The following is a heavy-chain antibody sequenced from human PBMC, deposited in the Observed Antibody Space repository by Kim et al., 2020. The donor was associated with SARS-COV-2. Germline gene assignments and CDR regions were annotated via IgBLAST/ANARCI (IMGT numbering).Heavy chain of an antibody. CDR3: ARESSRRADY. Sequence: GGSLRLSCAASGFSFSTYDMSWVRQAPGKGLEWVSAITGRDGSTFYADSVKGRFTISRDNSKNTLFLQLNSLRAEDTALYYCARESSRRADYWGQGTL. J-gene: IGHJ4*02. V-gene: IGHV3-23*01. CDR2: ITGRDGST. D-gene: IGHD2-2*01. CDR1: GFSFSTYD.